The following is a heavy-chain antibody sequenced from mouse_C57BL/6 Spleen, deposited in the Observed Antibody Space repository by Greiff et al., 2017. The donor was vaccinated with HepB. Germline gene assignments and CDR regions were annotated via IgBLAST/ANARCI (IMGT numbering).Heavy chain of an antibody. CDR3: TRSDSSGYVEYFDV. D-gene: IGHD3-2*02. CDR2: ISSGGDYI. J-gene: IGHJ1*03. Sequence: EVHLVESGEGLVKPGGSLKLSCAASGFTFSSYAMSWVRQTPEKRLEWVAYISSGGDYIYYADTVKGRFTISRDNARNTLYLQMSSLKSEDTAMYYCTRSDSSGYVEYFDVWGTGTTVTVSS. CDR1: GFTFSSYA. V-gene: IGHV5-9-1*02.